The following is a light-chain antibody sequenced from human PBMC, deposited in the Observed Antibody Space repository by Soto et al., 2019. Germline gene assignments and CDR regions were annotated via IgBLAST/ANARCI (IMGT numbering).Light chain of an antibody. CDR3: QKSDHLPL. Sequence: DIQMTQSPPSLSASVGDRVTITCQASHDIGNSLNWYQDKPGQAPKLVIYDAYNLETGVPSTFSGNGYGTDFAFSSSSLRPEDIATYYCQKSDHLPLFGPGTRVDMK. CDR2: DAY. J-gene: IGKJ3*01. CDR1: HDIGNS. V-gene: IGKV1-33*01.